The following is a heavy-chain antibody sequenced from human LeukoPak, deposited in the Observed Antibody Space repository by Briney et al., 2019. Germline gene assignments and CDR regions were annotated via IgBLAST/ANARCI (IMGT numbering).Heavy chain of an antibody. Sequence: GGSLRLSCEDSGFTFSSYSMNWVLQAPGKGLEWLSYISSSSSTIYYADSVKGRFTISRDNAKNSLYLQMKSLRAEDTAVYYCARDAGGRTQREGWFDPWGQGTLVTVSS. CDR3: ARDAGGRTQREGWFDP. V-gene: IGHV3-48*01. D-gene: IGHD1-26*01. J-gene: IGHJ5*02. CDR1: GFTFSSYS. CDR2: ISSSSSTI.